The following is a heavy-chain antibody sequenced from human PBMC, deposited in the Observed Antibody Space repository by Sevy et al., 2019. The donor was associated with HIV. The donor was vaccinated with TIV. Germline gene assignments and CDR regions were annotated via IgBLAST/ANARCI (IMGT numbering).Heavy chain of an antibody. CDR3: ARVPTTVTTSGYYYYGMDV. Sequence: GGSLRLSCAASGFTFSSYWMHWVRQAPGKGLVWVSRINSDGSSTSYADSVKGRFTNSRDNAKNTLYLQMNSLRAEDTAVYYCARVPTTVTTSGYYYYGMDVWGQGTTVTVSS. CDR1: GFTFSSYW. J-gene: IGHJ6*02. D-gene: IGHD4-17*01. V-gene: IGHV3-74*01. CDR2: INSDGSST.